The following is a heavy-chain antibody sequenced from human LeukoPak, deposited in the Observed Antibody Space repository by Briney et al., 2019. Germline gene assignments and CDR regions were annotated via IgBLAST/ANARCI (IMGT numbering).Heavy chain of an antibody. J-gene: IGHJ5*02. D-gene: IGHD3-10*01. CDR3: ARDGRGENWFDP. Sequence: PGGSLRLSCAASGFTVSSNYMRWVRQAPGKGLEGGSVIYSGGSTYYADSVKGRFTISRDNSKNTLYLQMNGLRAEDTAVYYCARDGRGENWFDPWGQGTLVTVSS. V-gene: IGHV3-53*01. CDR2: IYSGGST. CDR1: GFTVSSNY.